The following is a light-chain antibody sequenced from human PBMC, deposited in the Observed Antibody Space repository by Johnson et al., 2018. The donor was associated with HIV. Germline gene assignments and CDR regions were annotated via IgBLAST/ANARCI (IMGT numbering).Light chain of an antibody. CDR1: SSNIGSNY. V-gene: IGLV1-51*01. J-gene: IGLJ1*01. CDR3: GTWDSSLTSYV. Sequence: QSVLTQPPSVSAAPGQKVTISCSGSSSNIGSNYVSWYQQLPGTAPKLLIYDNNKRPSGIPGRFSGSKSGPSATLGITGLQTGDEADYYCGTWDSSLTSYVFGAGTKVTVL. CDR2: DNN.